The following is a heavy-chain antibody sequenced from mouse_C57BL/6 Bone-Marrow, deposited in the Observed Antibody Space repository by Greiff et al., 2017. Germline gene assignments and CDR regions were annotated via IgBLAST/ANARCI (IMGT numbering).Heavy chain of an antibody. Sequence: EVQLVESGGGLVKPGGSLKLSCAASGFTFSDYGMHWVRQAPEKGLAWVAYISSGSSTSYYAYTVKGRFTISRDNAKNTLCLQITSLRSEDTAMYYCARAGSYAMDYWGQGTSVTVSS. V-gene: IGHV5-17*01. CDR1: GFTFSDYG. CDR3: ARAGSYAMDY. CDR2: ISSGSSTS. J-gene: IGHJ4*01.